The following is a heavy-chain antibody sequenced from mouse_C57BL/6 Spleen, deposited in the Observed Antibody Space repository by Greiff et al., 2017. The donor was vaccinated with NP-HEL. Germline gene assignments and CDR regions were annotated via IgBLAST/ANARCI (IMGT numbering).Heavy chain of an antibody. CDR1: GYTFTDYY. J-gene: IGHJ2*01. V-gene: IGHV1-26*01. D-gene: IGHD1-1*01. Sequence: VQLQQSGPELVKPGASVKISCKASGYTFTDYYMNWVKQSHGKSLEWIGDINPNNGGTSYNQKFKGKATLTVDKSSSTAYMELRSLTSEDSAVYYCARSTTVVENYFDYWGQGTTLTVSS. CDR2: INPNNGGT. CDR3: ARSTTVVENYFDY.